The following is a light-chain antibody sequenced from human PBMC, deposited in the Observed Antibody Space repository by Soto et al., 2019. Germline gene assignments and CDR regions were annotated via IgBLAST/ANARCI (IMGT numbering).Light chain of an antibody. J-gene: IGKJ1*01. Sequence: PGEGASLSCRASQSVSSGAFAWYRQKPGQAPGLLIYGASTRATGIPARFSGSGSGTEFTLTISSLQSEDFAVYYCQQYNNWPGTFGQGTKVDIK. CDR3: QQYNNWPGT. CDR1: QSVSSGA. CDR2: GAS. V-gene: IGKV3-15*01.